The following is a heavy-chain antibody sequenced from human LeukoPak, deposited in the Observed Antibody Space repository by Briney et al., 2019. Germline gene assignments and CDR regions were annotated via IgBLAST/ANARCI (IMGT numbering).Heavy chain of an antibody. CDR2: INHSGST. CDR1: GGSFSGYY. D-gene: IGHD1-1*01. CDR3: ASHRRTGTHY. J-gene: IGHJ4*02. Sequence: SETLSLTCAVYGGSFSGYYWSWIRQPPGKGLEWIGEINHSGSTNYNPSLKSRVTISVDTSKNQFSLKLSSVTAADTAVYYCASHRRTGTHYWGQGTLVTVSS. V-gene: IGHV4-34*01.